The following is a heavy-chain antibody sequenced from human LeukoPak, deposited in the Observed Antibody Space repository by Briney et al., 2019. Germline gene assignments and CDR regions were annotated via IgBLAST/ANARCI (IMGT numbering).Heavy chain of an antibody. CDR2: VHYSANS. CDR3: ARLLRRSSWTPGTNWFDP. D-gene: IGHD6-13*01. CDR1: GGSITNYY. Sequence: SETLSLTCTVSGGSITNYYWSWIRQPPGKTLEWLGYVHYSANSAYNPSLKGRLTMSVDTSKNQLSLKLSSVTAADTAVYYCARLLRRSSWTPGTNWFDPWGQGTLVTVSS. J-gene: IGHJ5*02. V-gene: IGHV4-59*08.